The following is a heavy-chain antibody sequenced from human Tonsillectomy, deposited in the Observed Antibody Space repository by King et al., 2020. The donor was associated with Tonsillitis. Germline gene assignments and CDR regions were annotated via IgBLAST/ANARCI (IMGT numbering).Heavy chain of an antibody. V-gene: IGHV3-9*01. J-gene: IGHJ3*02. CDR3: AKDMSTGYCTNGVCFFGAFDI. CDR1: GFHLDDYA. CDR2: ISWNSGSI. D-gene: IGHD2-8*01. Sequence: DVQLVESGGGLVQPGRSLRLSCAASGFHLDDYAMHWVRQAPGKGLEWVSGISWNSGSIGYADSVKGRFTISRDNAKNSLYLQINSLRAEDTALYYCAKDMSTGYCTNGVCFFGAFDIWGQGTMITVSS.